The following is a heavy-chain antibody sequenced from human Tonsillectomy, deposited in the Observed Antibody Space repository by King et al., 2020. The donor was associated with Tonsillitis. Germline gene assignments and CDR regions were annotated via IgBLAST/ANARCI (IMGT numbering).Heavy chain of an antibody. CDR3: ARYEGRVFDS. Sequence: VQLQESGPGLVKPSQTLSLTCIVSGVSISSGGHYCSWIRQHPGKGLDWIWYMYCSSKTYNTSPFYNPSLKSRVTISVDTSQNQFSLNLNSVTAADTAVSYWARYEGRVFDSWGQGTLVPVPS. CDR2: MYCSSKTYNTSP. CDR1: GVSISSGGHY. D-gene: IGHD3-3*01. J-gene: IGHJ5*01. V-gene: IGHV4-31*03.